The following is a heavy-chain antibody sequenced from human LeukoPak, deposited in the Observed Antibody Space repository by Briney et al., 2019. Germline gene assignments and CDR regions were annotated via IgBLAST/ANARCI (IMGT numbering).Heavy chain of an antibody. CDR2: ISGSGGST. J-gene: IGHJ4*02. V-gene: IGHV3-23*01. D-gene: IGHD3-10*01. Sequence: GGSLRLSCAASVFTFSSYAMSWVRQAPGKGLEWVSAISGSGGSTYYADSVKGRFTISRDNSKNTLYLQMNSLRAEDTAVYYCAKDRWFGELSTYWGQGTLVTVSS. CDR3: AKDRWFGELSTY. CDR1: VFTFSSYA.